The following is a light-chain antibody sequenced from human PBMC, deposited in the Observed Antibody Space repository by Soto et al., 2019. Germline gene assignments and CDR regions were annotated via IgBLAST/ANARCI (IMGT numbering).Light chain of an antibody. V-gene: IGKV3-15*01. CDR1: QSVSSN. CDR2: GAS. J-gene: IGKJ5*01. Sequence: IGVRQSRATLYVKTGERGSVCCRASQSVSSNLAWYQQKPGQAPRLLIYGASTRATGIPARFSGSESGTEFTLPTDPLHPEGLALYRSKQYNNWLPIAFRQGTLLEIK. CDR3: KQYNNWLPIA.